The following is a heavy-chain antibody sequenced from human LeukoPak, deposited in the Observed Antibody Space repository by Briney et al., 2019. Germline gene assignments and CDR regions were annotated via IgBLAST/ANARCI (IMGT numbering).Heavy chain of an antibody. CDR1: GYTFTGYY. D-gene: IGHD1-14*01. CDR3: ARERNRLELVIEY. CDR2: INPNSGGT. J-gene: IGHJ4*02. Sequence: ASVKVSCKASGYTFTGYYMHWVRQAPGQGLEWMGRINPNSGGTNYAQKFQGRVTMTRDTSISTAYMELSRLRSDDTAVYYCARERNRLELVIEYWGQGTLVTVSS. V-gene: IGHV1-2*06.